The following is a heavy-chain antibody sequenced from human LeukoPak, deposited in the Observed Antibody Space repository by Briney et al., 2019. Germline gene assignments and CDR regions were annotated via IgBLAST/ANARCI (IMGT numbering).Heavy chain of an antibody. CDR3: ARETYQLLLNYYYYMDV. V-gene: IGHV3-48*03. CDR1: GFTFSSYE. J-gene: IGHJ6*03. D-gene: IGHD2-2*01. CDR2: ISSSGSTI. Sequence: PGGSLRLSCAASGFTFSSYEMNWVRQAPGKGLEWVSYISSSGSTIYYADSVKGRFTISRDNAKNSLYLQMNSLRAEDTAVYYCARETYQLLLNYYYYMDVWGKGTTVTVSS.